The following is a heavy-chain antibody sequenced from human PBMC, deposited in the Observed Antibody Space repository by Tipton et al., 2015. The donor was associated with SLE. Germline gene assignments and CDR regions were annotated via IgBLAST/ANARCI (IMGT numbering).Heavy chain of an antibody. Sequence: SLRLSCAASGFTVSSNYMSWVRQAPGKGLEWVAVISYDGSNKYYADSVKGRFTIPRDNSKNTLYLQMNSLRAEDTAVYYCARAEAVFDYWGQGTLVTVSS. J-gene: IGHJ4*02. D-gene: IGHD6-19*01. V-gene: IGHV3-30*03. CDR1: GFTVSSNY. CDR3: ARAEAVFDY. CDR2: ISYDGSNK.